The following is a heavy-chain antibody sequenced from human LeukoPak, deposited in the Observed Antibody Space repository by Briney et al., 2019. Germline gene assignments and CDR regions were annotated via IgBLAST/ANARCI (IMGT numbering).Heavy chain of an antibody. Sequence: GESLKISCKGSGYSFTNYWIGWVRQMPGKGLEWMGIIYPGDSAGDSDTRYSPSFRGQVTISADKSISTAYLQWCSLKASDTAMYYCARTYSSSLLSERWFDPWGQGTLVTVSS. D-gene: IGHD6-13*01. CDR3: ARTYSSSLLSERWFDP. V-gene: IGHV5-51*01. CDR1: GYSFTNYW. CDR2: IYPGDSAGDSDT. J-gene: IGHJ5*02.